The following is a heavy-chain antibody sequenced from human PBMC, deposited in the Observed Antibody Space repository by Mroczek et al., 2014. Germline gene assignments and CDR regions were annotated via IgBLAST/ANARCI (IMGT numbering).Heavy chain of an antibody. J-gene: IGHJ4*02. CDR2: ISYDGSNK. Sequence: VQLVESGGGVVQPGRSLRLSCAASGFTFSSYGMHWVRQAPGKGLEWVAVISYDGSNKYYADSVKGRFTISRDNSKNTLYLQMNSLRAEDTAVYYCAKGPDSSGVLDYWGQGTLVTVSS. V-gene: IGHV3-30*18. CDR1: GFTFSSYG. D-gene: IGHD3-22*01. CDR3: AKGPDSSGVLDY.